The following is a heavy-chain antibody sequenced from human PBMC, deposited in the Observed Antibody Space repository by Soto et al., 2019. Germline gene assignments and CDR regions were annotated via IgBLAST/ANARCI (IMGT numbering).Heavy chain of an antibody. V-gene: IGHV4-59*01. D-gene: IGHD3-10*01. CDR2: ISYSGST. J-gene: IGHJ6*02. Sequence: SETLSLTCTVSGGSISSYYWSWIRQPPGKGRERIGYISYSGSTKYNPSLKSRVTISVDTSKSQVPLKLSSVTGADTAVYYCARDRGDRGVEVYLVYGREVWGQGTTVTVSS. CDR3: ARDRGDRGVEVYLVYGREV. CDR1: GGSISSYY.